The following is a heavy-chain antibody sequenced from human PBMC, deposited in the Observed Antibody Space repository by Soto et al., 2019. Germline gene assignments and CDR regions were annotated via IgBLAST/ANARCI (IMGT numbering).Heavy chain of an antibody. V-gene: IGHV4-4*02. CDR2: IYHSGST. CDR1: GGSISSSNW. CDR3: ASTAGYCKSSGCFVDWFDP. J-gene: IGHJ5*02. D-gene: IGHD2-2*01. Sequence: PSETLSLTCAVSGGSISSSNWWSWVRQPPGKGPEGIGEIYHSGSTNYNPSLKSRVTISVVKSKNQVSLKLSSVTAADTAVYYCASTAGYCKSSGCFVDWFDPWGQGTLVTVSS.